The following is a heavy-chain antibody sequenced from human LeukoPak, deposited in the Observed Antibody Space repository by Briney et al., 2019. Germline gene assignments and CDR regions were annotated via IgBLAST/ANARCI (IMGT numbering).Heavy chain of an antibody. CDR1: GVSISSYY. D-gene: IGHD6-19*01. CDR3: ARDPSSSGWGFRN. CDR2: LFTSGNT. V-gene: IGHV4-4*07. Sequence: PSDTLSLTCTVCGVSISSYYWSWIRQPAGEGLEWIGRLFTSGNTIYTTSLKGRVTMSLDPSKDQFALEINSVTAEDTAVYYCARDPSSSGWGFRNWGQGALVTVSS. J-gene: IGHJ1*01.